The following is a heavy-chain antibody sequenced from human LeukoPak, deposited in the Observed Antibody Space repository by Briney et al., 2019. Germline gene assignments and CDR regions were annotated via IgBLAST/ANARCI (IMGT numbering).Heavy chain of an antibody. V-gene: IGHV1-69*13. J-gene: IGHJ5*02. D-gene: IGHD6-19*01. CDR1: GGTFSSYA. CDR2: IIPIFGTA. CDR3: ARGISGYSSGWGFDP. Sequence: ASVKVSCKASGGTFSSYAISWVRQAPGQGLGRMGGIIPIFGTANYAQKFQGRVTITADESTSTAYMELSSLRSEDTAVYYCARGISGYSSGWGFDPWGQGTLVTVSS.